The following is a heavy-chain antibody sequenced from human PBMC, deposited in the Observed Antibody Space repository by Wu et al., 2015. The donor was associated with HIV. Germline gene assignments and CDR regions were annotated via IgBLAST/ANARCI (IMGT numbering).Heavy chain of an antibody. Sequence: QVQLVQSGGEVKKPGASVKVSCKASGYSFTSYGVNWVRQAPGQGLEWMGWISAYNGNTSYAQKFQSRVTMTTDTSTNTAYMDLRSLRSDDTAVYYCARRGARPRVSYYYYYYMDVWGRGTTVTVSS. J-gene: IGHJ6*03. CDR3: ARRGARPRVSYYYYYYMDV. D-gene: IGHD3-10*01. CDR1: GYSFTSYG. V-gene: IGHV1-18*01. CDR2: ISAYNGNT.